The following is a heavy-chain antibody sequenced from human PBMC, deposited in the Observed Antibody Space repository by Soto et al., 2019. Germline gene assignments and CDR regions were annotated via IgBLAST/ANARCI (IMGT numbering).Heavy chain of an antibody. CDR1: GGSISSYY. CDR2: IYASGST. Sequence: QVQLQESGPGLVKPSETLSLTCTVSGGSISSYYWSWIRQPAGKGLEWIGRIYASGSTKYNPSLKSRVSMSVDTSKDPFSLRLTSVTAADTAVYYCARSLGGFGDYWGQGTLVTVSS. V-gene: IGHV4-4*07. D-gene: IGHD3-16*01. CDR3: ARSLGGFGDY. J-gene: IGHJ4*02.